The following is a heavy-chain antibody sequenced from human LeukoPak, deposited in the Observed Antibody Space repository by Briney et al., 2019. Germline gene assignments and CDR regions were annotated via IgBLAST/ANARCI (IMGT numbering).Heavy chain of an antibody. Sequence: SETLSLTCTVSGGSISSGGYYWSWIRQHPGKGLEWIGYIYYSGSTYYNPSLKSRVTISVDTSKNQFSLKLSSVTAADTAVYYCARDRSPEGYYDSSHWDYYHGMDVWGQGTTVTVSS. D-gene: IGHD3-22*01. J-gene: IGHJ6*02. V-gene: IGHV4-31*03. CDR3: ARDRSPEGYYDSSHWDYYHGMDV. CDR1: GGSISSGGYY. CDR2: IYYSGST.